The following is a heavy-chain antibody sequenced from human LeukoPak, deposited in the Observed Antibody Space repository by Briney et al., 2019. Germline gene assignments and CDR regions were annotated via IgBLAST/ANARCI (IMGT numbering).Heavy chain of an antibody. CDR1: GFTFGSYW. CDR2: INTDASST. CDR3: ARDLAAAGTWFDP. J-gene: IGHJ5*02. V-gene: IGHV3-74*01. D-gene: IGHD6-13*01. Sequence: GGSLRLSCAASGFTFGSYWMHWVRQAPGKGLVWVSHINTDASSTNYAVSVKGRFTISRDNAKNTLYLQMNSLRAEDTAVYYCARDLAAAGTWFDPWGQGTLVTVSS.